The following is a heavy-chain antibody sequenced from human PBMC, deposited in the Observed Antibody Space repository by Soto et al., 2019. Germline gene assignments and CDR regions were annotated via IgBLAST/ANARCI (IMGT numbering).Heavy chain of an antibody. CDR2: INHSGST. Sequence: PSETLSLTCAVYGGSFSCYYWSWIRQPPGKGLEWIGEINHSGSTNYNPSLKSRVTISVDTSKNQFSLKLSSVTAADTAVYYCARGRRNYYDSSGYFPLAFDIWGQGTMVTVSS. J-gene: IGHJ3*02. D-gene: IGHD3-22*01. V-gene: IGHV4-34*01. CDR1: GGSFSCYY. CDR3: ARGRRNYYDSSGYFPLAFDI.